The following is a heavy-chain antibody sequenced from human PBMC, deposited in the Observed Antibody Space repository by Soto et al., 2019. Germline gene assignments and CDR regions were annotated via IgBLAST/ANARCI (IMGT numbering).Heavy chain of an antibody. Sequence: SQTLSLTCAISGDSVSSNSAAWNWIRQSPSRGLEWLGRTYYRSKWYNDYAVSVKSRITINPDTSKNHFSLQLNSVTPEDTAVYYCARGGTPHYYDTVAAFAISGQGTMVTVS. CDR3: ARGGTPHYYDTVAAFAI. CDR1: GDSVSSNSAA. J-gene: IGHJ3*02. D-gene: IGHD3-22*01. V-gene: IGHV6-1*01. CDR2: TYYRSKWYN.